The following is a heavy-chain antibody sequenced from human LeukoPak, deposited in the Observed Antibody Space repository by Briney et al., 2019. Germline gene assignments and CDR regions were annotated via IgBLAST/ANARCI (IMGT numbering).Heavy chain of an antibody. Sequence: SVKVSCKASGGTFSSYAISWVRQAPGQGLEWMGGIIPIFGTANYAQKFQGRVTITADESTSTAYMELSSLRSEDTAVYYCARGATGGGGTFDYWGQGTLVTVSS. V-gene: IGHV1-69*13. CDR2: IIPIFGTA. CDR1: GGTFSSYA. D-gene: IGHD1-26*01. CDR3: ARGATGGGGTFDY. J-gene: IGHJ4*02.